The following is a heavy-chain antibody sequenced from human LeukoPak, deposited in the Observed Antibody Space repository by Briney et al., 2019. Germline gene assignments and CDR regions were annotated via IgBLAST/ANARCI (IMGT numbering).Heavy chain of an antibody. J-gene: IGHJ6*03. V-gene: IGHV3-74*01. CDR3: ARTGFVMSYYMDV. CDR2: INTDGSST. CDR1: GFTSSSYW. Sequence: GGSLRLSCAASGFTSSSYWMHWVRQAPGKGLVWVSRINTDGSSTSYADSVKGRFTISRDNAKNTLYLQMNSLRAEDTAVYYCARTGFVMSYYMDVWGKGTTVTVSS. D-gene: IGHD3-16*01.